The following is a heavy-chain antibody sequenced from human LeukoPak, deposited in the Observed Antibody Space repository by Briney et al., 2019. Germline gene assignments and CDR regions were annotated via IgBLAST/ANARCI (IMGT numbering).Heavy chain of an antibody. CDR3: AREVFGFSLDY. Sequence: GGSLRLSCAASGFSFSSYWMHWVRQSPGKGLVWVSRINSDGKITSYADSVKGRFTISRDNAMNTVYLQMNSLRAEDTTVYYCAREVFGFSLDYWGQGALVTVSS. CDR2: INSDGKIT. CDR1: GFSFSSYW. D-gene: IGHD3-3*01. V-gene: IGHV3-74*01. J-gene: IGHJ4*02.